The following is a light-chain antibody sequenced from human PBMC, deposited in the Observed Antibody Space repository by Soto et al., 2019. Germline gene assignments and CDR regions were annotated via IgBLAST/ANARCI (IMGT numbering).Light chain of an antibody. CDR2: DVT. Sequence: QSALTQPASVSGSPGQSITISCTGSSSDIGGNDYVSWYQQHPDKAPKLVIYDVTRRPSGISNRLSGSKSGNTASLTISGLQAEDEADYYCSSYTSTTFYVFGTGTKVTVL. V-gene: IGLV2-14*03. J-gene: IGLJ1*01. CDR3: SSYTSTTFYV. CDR1: SSDIGGNDY.